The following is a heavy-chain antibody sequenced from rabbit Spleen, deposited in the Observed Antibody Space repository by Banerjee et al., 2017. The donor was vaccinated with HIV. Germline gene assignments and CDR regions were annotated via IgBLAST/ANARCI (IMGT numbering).Heavy chain of an antibody. CDR3: ARDRGSGWGDAFDP. CDR2: IDPVFGTT. CDR1: GFTLSIYW. Sequence: QLKESGGGLVQPGGSLKLSCKASGFTLSIYWMNWVRQAPGKGLEWIGYIDPVFGTTSYASWVNGRFTISSDNAQNTVDLQMNSLTAADTATYFCARDRGSGWGDAFDPWGPGTLVTVS. D-gene: IGHD4-1*01. V-gene: IGHV1S7*01. J-gene: IGHJ2*01.